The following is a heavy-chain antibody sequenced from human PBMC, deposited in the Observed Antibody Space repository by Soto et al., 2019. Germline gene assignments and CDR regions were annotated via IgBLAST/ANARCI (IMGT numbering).Heavy chain of an antibody. Sequence: ASVKVSCKASGYTFTGYYMHWVRQAPGQGLEWMGWINPNSGGTNYAQKFQGWVTMTRDTSISTAYMELSRLRSDDTAVYYCARASGGWFGELSGYYYYYGMDVWGQGXTVTVSS. V-gene: IGHV1-2*04. CDR1: GYTFTGYY. CDR2: INPNSGGT. CDR3: ARASGGWFGELSGYYYYYGMDV. D-gene: IGHD3-10*01. J-gene: IGHJ6*02.